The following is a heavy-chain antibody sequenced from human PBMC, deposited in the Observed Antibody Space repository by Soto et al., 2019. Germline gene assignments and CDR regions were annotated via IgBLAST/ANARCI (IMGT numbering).Heavy chain of an antibody. V-gene: IGHV6-1*01. CDR2: TYYRSKWYN. J-gene: IGHJ4*02. Sequence: QTLSLTCASSGDSVSSNSSAWNCISQSPSRGLEWLGRTYYRSKWYNDYAVSVKSRITINPDTSKNQFSLQLNSVTPEDTAVYYCARDRYYYDSSGYYVPGDYWGQGTLVTVSS. CDR3: ARDRYYYDSSGYYVPGDY. CDR1: GDSVSSNSSA. D-gene: IGHD3-22*01.